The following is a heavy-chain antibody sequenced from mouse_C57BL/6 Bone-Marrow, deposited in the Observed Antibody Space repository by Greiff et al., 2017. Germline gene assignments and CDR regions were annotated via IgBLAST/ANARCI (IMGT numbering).Heavy chain of an antibody. J-gene: IGHJ2*01. Sequence: VQLQQPGAELVMPGASVKLSCKASGYTFTSYWMHRVKQRPGQGLEWIGEIDPSDSYTNYNQKFKGKSTLTVDKSSSTAYMQLSSLTSEDSAVYYCARGWDYWGQGTTLTVSS. CDR3: ARGWDY. D-gene: IGHD1-1*02. CDR1: GYTFTSYW. V-gene: IGHV1-69*01. CDR2: IDPSDSYT.